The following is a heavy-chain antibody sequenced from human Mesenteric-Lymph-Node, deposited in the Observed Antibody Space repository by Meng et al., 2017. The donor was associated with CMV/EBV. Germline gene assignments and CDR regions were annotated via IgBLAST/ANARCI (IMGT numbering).Heavy chain of an antibody. J-gene: IGHJ5*02. CDR2: IIPIFGTA. Sequence: SVKVSCKASGGTFSSYAISWVRQAPGQGLEWMGGIIPIFGTANYAQKFQGRVTITTDESTSTAYMELSSLRSEDTAVYYCARAPLGYCTSTSCYRRGDWFDPWGQGTLVTVSS. CDR1: GGTFSSYA. CDR3: ARAPLGYCTSTSCYRRGDWFDP. D-gene: IGHD2-2*02. V-gene: IGHV1-69*05.